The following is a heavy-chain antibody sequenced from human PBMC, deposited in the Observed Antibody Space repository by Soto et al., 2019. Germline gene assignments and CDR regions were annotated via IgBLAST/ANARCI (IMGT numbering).Heavy chain of an antibody. D-gene: IGHD5-12*01. Sequence: SVKVSCKASGFTFTSSAVQWVRQARGQRLEWIGWIVVGSGNTNYAQKFQERVTITRDMSTSTAYMELSSLRSEDTAAYYCAASEADGYNLYYLDYWGQGTLVTVSS. CDR2: IVVGSGNT. CDR3: AASEADGYNLYYLDY. CDR1: GFTFTSSA. J-gene: IGHJ4*02. V-gene: IGHV1-58*01.